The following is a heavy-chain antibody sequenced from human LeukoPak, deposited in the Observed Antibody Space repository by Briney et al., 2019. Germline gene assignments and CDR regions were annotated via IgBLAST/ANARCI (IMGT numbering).Heavy chain of an antibody. Sequence: GGSLRLSCAASGFTFSSYSMNWVRQAPGKGLEWVAVISYDGSNKYYADSVKGRFTISRDNSKNTLYLQMNSLRAEDTAVYYCAREVVVPASLYAFDIWGQGTMVTVSS. V-gene: IGHV3-30*03. CDR3: AREVVVPASLYAFDI. CDR1: GFTFSSYS. J-gene: IGHJ3*02. CDR2: ISYDGSNK. D-gene: IGHD2-2*01.